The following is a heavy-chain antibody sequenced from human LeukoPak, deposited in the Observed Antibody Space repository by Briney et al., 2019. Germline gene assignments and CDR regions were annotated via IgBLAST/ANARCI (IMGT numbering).Heavy chain of an antibody. CDR3: ARHDSSGHYNAFDI. V-gene: IGHV4-34*01. CDR2: INHSGST. Sequence: PGGSLRLSCAASGFTFSSYSMNWVRQPPGKGLEWIGEINHSGSTNYNPSLKSRVTISVDTSKNQFSLNLSSVTAADTAVYYCARHDSSGHYNAFDIWGQGTMVTVSS. D-gene: IGHD3-22*01. J-gene: IGHJ3*02. CDR1: GFTFSSYS.